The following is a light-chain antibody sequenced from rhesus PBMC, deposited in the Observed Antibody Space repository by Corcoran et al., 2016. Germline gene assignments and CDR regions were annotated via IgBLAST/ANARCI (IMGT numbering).Light chain of an antibody. CDR3: QHYYDNPYS. CDR2: AAS. Sequence: DIQMTQSPSALSASVGDRVTISCRASQNIYSNLAWYQQKPGKAPKLLIYAASSLQTGIPSRFSGSGSGTVFTLTINSLQPEDSAAYYCQHYYDNPYSFGQGTKVEIK. V-gene: IGKV1S12*01. J-gene: IGKJ2*01. CDR1: QNIYSN.